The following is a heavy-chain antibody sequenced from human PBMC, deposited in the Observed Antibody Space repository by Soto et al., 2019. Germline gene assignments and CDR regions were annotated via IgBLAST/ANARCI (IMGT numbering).Heavy chain of an antibody. Sequence: SETLSLTCAVYGGSFSGYYWSWIRQPPGKGLEWIGEINHSGSTNYNPSLESRVTISVDTSKNQFSLRLSSVTAADTAVYYCARNVLYSSGCLWGQGTLVTVSA. V-gene: IGHV4-34*01. CDR3: ARNVLYSSGCL. J-gene: IGHJ4*02. CDR2: INHSGST. D-gene: IGHD6-19*01. CDR1: GGSFSGYY.